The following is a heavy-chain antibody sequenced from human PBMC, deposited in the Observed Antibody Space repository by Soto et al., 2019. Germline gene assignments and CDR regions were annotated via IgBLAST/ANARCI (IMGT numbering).Heavy chain of an antibody. J-gene: IGHJ6*02. V-gene: IGHV3-33*01. CDR1: GFTFSSYG. CDR2: IWYDGSNK. D-gene: IGHD3-10*01. CDR3: ARRDGSVSYYYYGMDV. Sequence: GGSLRLSCAASGFTFSSYGMHWVRQAPGKGLEWVAVIWYDGSNKYYADSVKGRFTISRDNSKNTLYLQMNSLRAEDTAVYYCARRDGSVSYYYYGMDVWGQGTTVTVSS.